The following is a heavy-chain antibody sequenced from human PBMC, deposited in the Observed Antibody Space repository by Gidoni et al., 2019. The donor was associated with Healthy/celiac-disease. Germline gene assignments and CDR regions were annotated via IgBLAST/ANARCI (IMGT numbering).Heavy chain of an antibody. V-gene: IGHV4-39*01. CDR2: IYYSGST. CDR3: ARHTPVRGVIQK. D-gene: IGHD3-10*01. J-gene: IGHJ4*02. CDR1: GGSISSSSYY. Sequence: QLQLQESGPGLGKPSETLSLTCTVSGGSISSSSYYWGWIRQPPGKGLEWIGSIYYSGSTYYNPSLKSRVTISVDTSKNQFSLKLSSVTAADTAVYYCARHTPVRGVIQKWGQGTLVTVSS.